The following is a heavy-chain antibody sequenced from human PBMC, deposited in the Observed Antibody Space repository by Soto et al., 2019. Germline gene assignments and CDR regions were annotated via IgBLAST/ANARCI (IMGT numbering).Heavy chain of an antibody. D-gene: IGHD6-19*01. Sequence: HPGGSLRLSCAASGFTFSNYAVTWVRQAPGKGLEWVSTISGSGGSTYYADSVKGRFTISRDNSKNTLYLQMNSLRAEDTAVYYCAKYREIAVAFDYWGQGTLVT. V-gene: IGHV3-23*01. J-gene: IGHJ4*02. CDR3: AKYREIAVAFDY. CDR2: ISGSGGST. CDR1: GFTFSNYA.